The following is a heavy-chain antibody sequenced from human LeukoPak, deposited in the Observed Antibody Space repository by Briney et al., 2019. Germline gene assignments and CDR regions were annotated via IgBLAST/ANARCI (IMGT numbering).Heavy chain of an antibody. V-gene: IGHV3-48*03. CDR3: AKGPLDS. CDR1: GFTFSSYE. CDR2: ISGSSSTM. Sequence: GGSLRLSCAASGFTFSSYEMNWVRQAPGKGLEWVSYISGSSSTMYYADSVRGRFTISRDNAKNSLSLQMNSLRAEDTAIYYGAKGPLDSWGQGTLVTVSS. J-gene: IGHJ5*01.